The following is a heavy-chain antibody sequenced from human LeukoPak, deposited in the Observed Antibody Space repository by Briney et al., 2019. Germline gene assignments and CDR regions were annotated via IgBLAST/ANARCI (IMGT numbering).Heavy chain of an antibody. D-gene: IGHD3-3*01. Sequence: GGSLRLSCAASGFTFSSYSMNWVRQAPGKGLEWVSYISSSSSTIYYADSVKGRFTISRDNAKNSLYLQMNSLRAEDTAVYYCARGIFGVVITLMDVWGKGTTVTVSS. CDR2: ISSSSSTI. J-gene: IGHJ6*04. V-gene: IGHV3-48*04. CDR1: GFTFSSYS. CDR3: ARGIFGVVITLMDV.